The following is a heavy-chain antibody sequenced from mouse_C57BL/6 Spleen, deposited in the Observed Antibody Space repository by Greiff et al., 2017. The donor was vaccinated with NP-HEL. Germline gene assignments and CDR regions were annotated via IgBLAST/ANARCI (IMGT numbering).Heavy chain of an antibody. CDR2: IRSKSSNYAT. Sequence: EVNVVESGGGLVQPKGSLKLSCAASGFTFNTYAMHWVRQAPGKGLEWVARIRSKSSNYATYYADSVKDRFTISRDDSQSMLYLQMNNLKTEDTAMYYCVRESPIDYDVNYYAMDYWGQGTSVTVSS. V-gene: IGHV10-3*01. CDR1: GFTFNTYA. D-gene: IGHD2-4*01. CDR3: VRESPIDYDVNYYAMDY. J-gene: IGHJ4*01.